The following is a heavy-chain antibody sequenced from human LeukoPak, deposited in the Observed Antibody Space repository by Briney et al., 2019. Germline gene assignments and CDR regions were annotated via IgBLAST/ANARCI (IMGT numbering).Heavy chain of an antibody. J-gene: IGHJ4*02. CDR2: IYYSGST. V-gene: IGHV4-59*01. Sequence: SETLSLTCTVSGGSISSYYWSWIRQPPGKGLEWIGYIYYSGSTNYNPSLKSRVTISVDTSKNQFSLKLSSVTAAGTAVYYCARGYGGKVDYWGQGTLVTVSS. D-gene: IGHD4-23*01. CDR3: ARGYGGKVDY. CDR1: GGSISSYY.